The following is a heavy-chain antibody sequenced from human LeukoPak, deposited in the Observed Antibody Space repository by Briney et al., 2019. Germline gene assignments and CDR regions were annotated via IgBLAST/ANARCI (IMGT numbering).Heavy chain of an antibody. J-gene: IGHJ4*02. D-gene: IGHD5-18*01. CDR3: ARHMGLGYSYGYPYFDY. Sequence: SETLSLTCNVSGGSISSYYWSWIRQPPGKGLEWIGYIYYSGSTNYNPSLKSRVTISVDTSKNQFSLKLSSVTAADTAVYYCARHMGLGYSYGYPYFDYWGQGTLVTVSS. V-gene: IGHV4-59*08. CDR2: IYYSGST. CDR1: GGSISSYY.